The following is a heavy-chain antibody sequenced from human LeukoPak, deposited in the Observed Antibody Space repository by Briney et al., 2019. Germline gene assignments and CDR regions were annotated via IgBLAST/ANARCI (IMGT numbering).Heavy chain of an antibody. CDR1: GFTFSGYS. Sequence: PGGSLRLSCAASGFTFSGYSMNWVRQAPGRGLEWVSYMSSGSAYIYYADSVKGRFTISRDNAKNSLYPQMNSLRAEDTAAYYCARARQLVGYYYMDVWGKGTTVTVSS. CDR3: ARARQLVGYYYMDV. V-gene: IGHV3-21*01. J-gene: IGHJ6*03. CDR2: MSSGSAYI. D-gene: IGHD6-6*01.